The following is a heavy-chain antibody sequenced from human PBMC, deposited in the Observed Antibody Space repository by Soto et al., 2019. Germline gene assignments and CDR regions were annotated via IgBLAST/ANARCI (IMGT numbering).Heavy chain of an antibody. V-gene: IGHV3-30*18. Sequence: GESLKISCAASGFTFSSYGMHWVRQAPGKGLEWVAVISYDGSNKYYADSVKGRFTISRDNSKNTLYLQMNSLRAEDTAVYYCAKYYYDSSGYYYDFLKSDAFDIWGQGTMVTVSS. CDR3: AKYYYDSSGYYYDFLKSDAFDI. D-gene: IGHD3-22*01. CDR2: ISYDGSNK. J-gene: IGHJ3*02. CDR1: GFTFSSYG.